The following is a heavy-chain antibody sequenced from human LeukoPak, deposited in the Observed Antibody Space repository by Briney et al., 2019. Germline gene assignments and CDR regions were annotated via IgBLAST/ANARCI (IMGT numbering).Heavy chain of an antibody. CDR2: IDPSDSYT. CDR3: ARHKTAETDY. V-gene: IGHV5-10-1*01. J-gene: IGHJ4*02. Sequence: GESLKISCKGSGYSFTSYWISWVRQMPGKGLEWTGRIDPSDSYTNYSPSFQGHVTISADKSISTAYLQWSSLKASDTAMYYCARHKTAETDYWGQGTLVTVSS. CDR1: GYSFTSYW.